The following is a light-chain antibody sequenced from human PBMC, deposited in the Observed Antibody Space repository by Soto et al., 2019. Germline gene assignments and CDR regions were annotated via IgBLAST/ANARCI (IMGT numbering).Light chain of an antibody. V-gene: IGKV1-5*01. CDR2: DAS. Sequence: DIQVTQSPSTLSASVGDRVTITCRASQTISTWMAWYQQKPGKAPKLLIYDASTLESGVPSRFSGSGSGTEFTLIITSLQPEDFATYYCLQVNSFPLSFGGGTKVDIK. J-gene: IGKJ4*01. CDR3: LQVNSFPLS. CDR1: QTISTW.